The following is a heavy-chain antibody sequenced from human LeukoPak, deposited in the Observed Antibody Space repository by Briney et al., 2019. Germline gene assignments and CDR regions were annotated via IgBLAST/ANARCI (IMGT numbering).Heavy chain of an antibody. Sequence: GGSLRLSCAASGFTFSSYAMSWVRQAPGKGLEWVSAISGSGGSTYYADSVKGRFTISRDNSKNTLYLQMNGLRAEDTAVYYCAKRKNGYNNVYLDYWGQGTLVTVSS. J-gene: IGHJ4*02. CDR2: ISGSGGST. D-gene: IGHD5-24*01. V-gene: IGHV3-23*01. CDR3: AKRKNGYNNVYLDY. CDR1: GFTFSSYA.